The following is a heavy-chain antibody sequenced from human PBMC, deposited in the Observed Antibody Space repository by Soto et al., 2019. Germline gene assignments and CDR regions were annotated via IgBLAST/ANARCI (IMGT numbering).Heavy chain of an antibody. CDR1: GFTFDDYA. J-gene: IGHJ4*02. D-gene: IGHD5-12*01. V-gene: IGHV3-9*01. CDR2: ISWNSGSI. Sequence: EVQLVESGGGLVQPGRSLRLSCAASGFTFDDYAMHWVRQAPGKGLEWVSGISWNSGSIGYADSVKGRFTISRDNAKNSLYLQMNSLRAEDTALYYCAKEIYWGAATINFDYWGQGTLVTVSS. CDR3: AKEIYWGAATINFDY.